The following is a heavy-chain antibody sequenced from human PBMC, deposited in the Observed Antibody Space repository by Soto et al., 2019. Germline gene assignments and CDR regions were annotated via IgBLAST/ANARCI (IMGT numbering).Heavy chain of an antibody. D-gene: IGHD4-17*01. CDR2: ISYDGSNK. CDR3: AKDVGDYGGKFRDYYGMDV. CDR1: GFTFSSYG. V-gene: IGHV3-30*18. Sequence: PGGSLRLSCAASGFTFSSYGMHWVRQAPGKGLEWVAVISYDGSNKYYADSVKGRFTISRDNSKNTLYLQMNSLRAEDTAVYYCAKDVGDYGGKFRDYYGMDVWGQGTTVTVSS. J-gene: IGHJ6*02.